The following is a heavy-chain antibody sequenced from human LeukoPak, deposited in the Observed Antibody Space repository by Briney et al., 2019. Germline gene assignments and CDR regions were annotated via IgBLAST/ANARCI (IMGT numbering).Heavy chain of an antibody. J-gene: IGHJ3*02. D-gene: IGHD6-19*01. Sequence: SVKVSCKASGGTFSSYAISWVRQAPGRGLEWMGGIIPIFGTANYAQKFQGRVTITADESTSTAYMELSSLRSEDTAVYYCARGQQQWLVHEGPDAFDIWGQGTMVTVSS. CDR1: GGTFSSYA. V-gene: IGHV1-69*13. CDR3: ARGQQQWLVHEGPDAFDI. CDR2: IIPIFGTA.